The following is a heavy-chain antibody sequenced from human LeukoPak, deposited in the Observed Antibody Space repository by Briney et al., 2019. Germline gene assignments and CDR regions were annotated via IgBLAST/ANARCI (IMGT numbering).Heavy chain of an antibody. J-gene: IGHJ5*02. CDR2: INPNSGGT. CDR1: GYTFTGYY. V-gene: IGHV1-2*02. D-gene: IGHD1-26*01. Sequence: GASVKASCKASGYTFTGYYMHWVRQAPGQGLEWMGWINPNSGGTNYAQKFQGRVTMTRDTSISTAYMELSRLRSDDTAVYYCASSGSYYTWWFDPWGQGTLVTVSS. CDR3: ASSGSYYTWWFDP.